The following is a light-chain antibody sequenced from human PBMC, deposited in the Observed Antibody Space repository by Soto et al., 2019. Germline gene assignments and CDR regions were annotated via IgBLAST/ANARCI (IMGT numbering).Light chain of an antibody. J-gene: IGKJ4*01. V-gene: IGKV3-11*01. CDR1: QSVSTY. Sequence: IVLTQSLATLSLSPGERATLSCRASQSVSTYLAWYQQKSGQAPRLLIYDVSKRATGIPPRFSGSGAGTDFTLTISSLEPEDSATYYCQQRRSSLTFGGGTKVEIK. CDR2: DVS. CDR3: QQRRSSLT.